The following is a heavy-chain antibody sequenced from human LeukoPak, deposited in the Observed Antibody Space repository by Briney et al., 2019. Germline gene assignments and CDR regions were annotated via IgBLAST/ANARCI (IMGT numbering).Heavy chain of an antibody. CDR1: GYTFTGYY. CDR3: ARGRAPPLYSWAAAVYSWLDP. Sequence: ASVKVSCKASGYTFTGYYLHWVRQAPGQGLEWMGRINPNGGATNYAQKFQGRVTMTSDTSISTAYMELSRLRSDDTAVYYCARGRAPPLYSWAAAVYSWLDPWGQGALVTVSS. CDR2: INPNGGAT. J-gene: IGHJ5*02. V-gene: IGHV1-2*06. D-gene: IGHD6-13*01.